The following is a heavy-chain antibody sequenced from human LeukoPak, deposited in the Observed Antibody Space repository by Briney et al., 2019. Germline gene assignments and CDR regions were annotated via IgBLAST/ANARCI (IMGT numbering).Heavy chain of an antibody. CDR3: AKVGDSSGNVYYFYGMDV. V-gene: IGHV3-23*01. CDR1: GLTFSSYA. Sequence: GGSLRLSCAASGLTFSSYAMNWVRQAPGKGLEWVSVISGSGGSTYYADSVKGRFTISRDNAKNTLYLQMNSLRAEDTAVYYCAKVGDSSGNVYYFYGMDVWGQGTTVTVSS. CDR2: ISGSGGST. J-gene: IGHJ6*02. D-gene: IGHD3-22*01.